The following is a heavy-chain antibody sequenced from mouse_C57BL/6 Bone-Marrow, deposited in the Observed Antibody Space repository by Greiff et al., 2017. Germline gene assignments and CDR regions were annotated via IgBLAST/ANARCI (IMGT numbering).Heavy chain of an antibody. V-gene: IGHV1-55*01. CDR3: ARPYYSNYWYFDV. J-gene: IGHJ1*03. Sequence: VQLQQPGAELVKPGASVKMSCKASGYTFTSYWITWVKQRPGQGLEWIGDIYPGSGSTNYNEKFKSKATLTVDKSSSPAYMQLSSLTSEDSAVYYCARPYYSNYWYFDVWGTGTTVTVSS. D-gene: IGHD2-5*01. CDR2: IYPGSGST. CDR1: GYTFTSYW.